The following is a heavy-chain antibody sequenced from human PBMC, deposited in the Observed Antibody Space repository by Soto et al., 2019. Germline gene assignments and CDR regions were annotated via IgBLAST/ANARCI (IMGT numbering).Heavy chain of an antibody. CDR2: IRGSGGFT. CDR3: ARDIIYDSSGYYYVSAFDV. CDR1: GFIFNSYG. J-gene: IGHJ3*01. D-gene: IGHD3-22*01. V-gene: IGHV3-23*01. Sequence: GGSLRLSCAASGFIFNSYGMSWVRQAPGRGLEWVSAIRGSGGFTYYADSVKGRFTTSRDNSKNTLHLQMNSLRAEDTAVYYCARDIIYDSSGYYYVSAFDVWGQGTMVTVSS.